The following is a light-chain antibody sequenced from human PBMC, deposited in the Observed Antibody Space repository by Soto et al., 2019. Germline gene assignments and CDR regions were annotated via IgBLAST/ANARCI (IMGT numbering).Light chain of an antibody. Sequence: QTVVTQEPSFSVSPGGTVTLTCGLNSGSVSTNYYPSWYQQTPGQAPRTLIYSTNTRSSGVPDRFSGSILGNKAALTITGAQADYESDYYCVLYMGSGIWVFGGGTQLTVL. CDR2: STN. V-gene: IGLV8-61*01. CDR1: SGSVSTNYY. CDR3: VLYMGSGIWV. J-gene: IGLJ2*01.